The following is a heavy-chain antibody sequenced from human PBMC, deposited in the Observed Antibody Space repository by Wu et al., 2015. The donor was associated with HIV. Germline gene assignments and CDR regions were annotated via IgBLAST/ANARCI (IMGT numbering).Heavy chain of an antibody. J-gene: IGHJ6*02. CDR2: INPNSGGT. D-gene: IGHD3-22*01. CDR3: ARGPYYYDSSGFYYYGMDV. CDR1: GYTFTGYY. V-gene: IGHV1-2*02. Sequence: QVQLVQSGAEVKKPGASVKVSCKASGYTFTGYYMHWVRQAPGQGLEWMGWINPNSGGTNYAQKFQGRVTMTRDTSISTAYMELSRLRSDDTAVYYCARGPYYYDSSGFYYYGMDVWGQGTTVTVSS.